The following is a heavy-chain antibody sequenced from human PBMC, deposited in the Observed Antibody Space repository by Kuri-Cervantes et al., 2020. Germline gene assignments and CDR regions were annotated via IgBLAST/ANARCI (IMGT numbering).Heavy chain of an antibody. CDR1: GYSISSGYY. Sequence: ESLKISCAVSGYSISSGYYWGWIRQPPGKGLEWIGSIYHSGSTYYNPSLKSRVTISVDTSKNQFSLKLSSVTAADTAVYYCARLGYTFGCFDPWGQGTLVTVSS. D-gene: IGHD3-10*01. CDR3: ARLGYTFGCFDP. CDR2: IYHSGST. V-gene: IGHV4-38-2*01. J-gene: IGHJ5*02.